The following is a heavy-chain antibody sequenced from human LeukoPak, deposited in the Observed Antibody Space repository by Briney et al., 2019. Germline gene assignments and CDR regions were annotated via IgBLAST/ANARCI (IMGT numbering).Heavy chain of an antibody. CDR3: ARSRRDSSGYYSNY. V-gene: IGHV4-30-4*01. D-gene: IGHD3-22*01. CDR1: GGSISSGDYY. J-gene: IGHJ4*02. Sequence: SETLSLTCTVSGGSISSGDYYWSWIRQPPGKGLEWIGYIYYSGSTYYNPSLKSRVTISVDTSKNQFSLKLSSVTAADTAVYYCARSRRDSSGYYSNYWGQGTLVTVSS. CDR2: IYYSGST.